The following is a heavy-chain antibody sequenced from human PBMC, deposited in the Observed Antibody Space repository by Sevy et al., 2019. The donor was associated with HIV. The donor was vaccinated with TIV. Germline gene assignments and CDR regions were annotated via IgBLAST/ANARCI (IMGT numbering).Heavy chain of an antibody. CDR2: ISYDGSNK. J-gene: IGHJ6*02. Sequence: GGSLRLSCAASGFTFSSYAMHWVRQAPGKGLEWVAVISYDGSNKYYADSVKGRFTIFRDNSKNTLYLQMNSLRAEDTAVYYCARSSSTTGGYYYYGMDVWGQGTTVTVSS. CDR3: ARSSSTTGGYYYYGMDV. CDR1: GFTFSSYA. D-gene: IGHD6-13*01. V-gene: IGHV3-30-3*01.